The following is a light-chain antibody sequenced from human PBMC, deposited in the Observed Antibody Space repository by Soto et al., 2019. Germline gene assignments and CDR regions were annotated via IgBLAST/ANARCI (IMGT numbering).Light chain of an antibody. J-gene: IGKJ1*01. CDR2: AAS. CDR1: QGISSY. Sequence: AIRMTQSPSSFSASTGDRVTITCRASQGISSYLAWYQQKPGKAPKLLIYAASTLQSGVPSRFSGSGSGTDFTLTISCLQSEDFATYYCQQYYSYPHTFGQGNKVYIK. CDR3: QQYYSYPHT. V-gene: IGKV1-8*01.